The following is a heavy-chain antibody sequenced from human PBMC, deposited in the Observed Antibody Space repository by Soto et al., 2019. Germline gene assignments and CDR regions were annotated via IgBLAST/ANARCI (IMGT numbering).Heavy chain of an antibody. CDR2: IYYSGST. CDR1: GGSISSYY. Sequence: SETLSLTCTVSGGSISSYYWSWIRQPPGKGLEWIGYIYYSGSTNYNPSLKSRVTISVDTSKNQFSLKLSSVTAADTAVYYCARDLGIAAAEGIDYWGQGTLVTVSS. V-gene: IGHV4-59*01. J-gene: IGHJ4*02. CDR3: ARDLGIAAAEGIDY. D-gene: IGHD6-13*01.